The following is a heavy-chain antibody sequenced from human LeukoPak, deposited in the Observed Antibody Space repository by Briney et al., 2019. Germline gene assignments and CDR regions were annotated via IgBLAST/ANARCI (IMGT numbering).Heavy chain of an antibody. CDR1: GRSISSGSYC. Sequence: SERLSLTCTVYGRSISSGSYCWGWIREPAGKGLEWIERIYTRGSTNYNPSLKSRVTISVDTSKTQFTLKLSSVTAADTAGYYCARDPAGLQYYYYYMDVGGKGSTVT. J-gene: IGHJ6*03. V-gene: IGHV4-61*02. CDR2: IYTRGST. D-gene: IGHD4-11*01. CDR3: ARDPAGLQYYYYYMDV.